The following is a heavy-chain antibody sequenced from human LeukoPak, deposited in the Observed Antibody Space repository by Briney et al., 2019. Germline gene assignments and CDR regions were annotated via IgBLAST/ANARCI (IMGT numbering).Heavy chain of an antibody. V-gene: IGHV1-8*01. Sequence: ASVKVSCKASGYTFTSYDINWVRQATGQGLEWMGWMNPNSGNTGYAQKFQGRVTMTRNTSISTAYMELSSLRSEDTAVYYCARLYYDILTGYYNPDYWGQGTLVTVSS. CDR2: MNPNSGNT. D-gene: IGHD3-9*01. CDR1: GYTFTSYD. CDR3: ARLYYDILTGYYNPDY. J-gene: IGHJ4*02.